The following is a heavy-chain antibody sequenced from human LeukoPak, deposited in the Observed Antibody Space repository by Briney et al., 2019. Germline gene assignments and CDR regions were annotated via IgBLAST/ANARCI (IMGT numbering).Heavy chain of an antibody. D-gene: IGHD3-3*01. J-gene: IGHJ4*02. V-gene: IGHV3-30*18. CDR2: ISYDGGNK. CDR3: AKTSEEWLHDGYYFDY. Sequence: PGRSLRLSCAASGFTFSSHGIHWVRQAPGKGLEWVALISYDGGNKYYVDSAKGRFTISRDNSKNTLYLQMNSLRTEDTAVYYCAKTSEEWLHDGYYFDYWGQGTLVTVSS. CDR1: GFTFSSHG.